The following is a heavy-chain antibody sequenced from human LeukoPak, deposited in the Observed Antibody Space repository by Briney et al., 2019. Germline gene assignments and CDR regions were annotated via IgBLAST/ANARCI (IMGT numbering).Heavy chain of an antibody. V-gene: IGHV3-48*04. D-gene: IGHD1-26*01. J-gene: IGHJ5*02. Sequence: GGSLRLSCAASGFTFSSYGMHWVRQAPGKGLEWVSYISSSGSTIYYADSVKGRFTISRDNAKNSLYLQMNSLRSEDTAVYYCAVRSGSYGTLDPWGQGTLVTVSS. CDR1: GFTFSSYG. CDR2: ISSSGSTI. CDR3: AVRSGSYGTLDP.